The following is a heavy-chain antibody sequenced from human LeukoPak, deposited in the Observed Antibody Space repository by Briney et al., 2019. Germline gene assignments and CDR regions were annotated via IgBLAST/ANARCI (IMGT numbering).Heavy chain of an antibody. D-gene: IGHD5-24*01. CDR1: AYTFTNNF. Sequence: ASVKICCNAVAYTFTNNFIDWLRQAPGQGTEWRALISPNGSFTDYAQKFQRRVTMTTDQHSSNDYLEQRSLRSEDTAVYYCAGDISARDEACWFDAWGQGTLVTVSS. CDR2: ISPNGSFT. J-gene: IGHJ5*02. V-gene: IGHV1-46*01. CDR3: AGDISARDEACWFDA.